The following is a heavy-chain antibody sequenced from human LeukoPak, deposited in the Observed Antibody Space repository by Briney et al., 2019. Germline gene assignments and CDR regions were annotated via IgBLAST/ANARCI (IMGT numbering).Heavy chain of an antibody. Sequence: GASVKVSXKASGYTFTSYGISWVRQAPGQGLEWMGWISAYNGNTNYAQKLQGRVTMTTDTSTSTAYMELRSLRSDDTAVYYCARDPPTLFDYYDSSGYLGAEYFQHWGQGTLVTVSS. J-gene: IGHJ1*01. V-gene: IGHV1-18*01. CDR3: ARDPPTLFDYYDSSGYLGAEYFQH. CDR1: GYTFTSYG. D-gene: IGHD3-22*01. CDR2: ISAYNGNT.